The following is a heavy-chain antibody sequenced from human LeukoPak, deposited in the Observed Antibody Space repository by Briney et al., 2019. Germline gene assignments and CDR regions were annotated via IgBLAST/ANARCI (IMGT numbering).Heavy chain of an antibody. CDR2: MNPNSGNT. J-gene: IGHJ6*03. CDR3: ARGGVSGESSLTRVLYYCSMAV. CDR1: GYTFTIYD. V-gene: IGHV1-8*01. D-gene: IGHD3-10*01. Sequence: GASVKVSCKASGYTFTIYDINWVRQATGQGLEWMGWMNPNSGNTGYAQTFQGRVTMTTNTSISTASMALSSLRSEDPAVYSCARGGVSGESSLTRVLYYCSMAVWGKGPTVTVSS.